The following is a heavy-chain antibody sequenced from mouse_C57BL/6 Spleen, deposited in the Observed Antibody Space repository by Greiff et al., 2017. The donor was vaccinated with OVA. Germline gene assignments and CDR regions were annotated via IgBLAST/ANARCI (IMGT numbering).Heavy chain of an antibody. CDR1: GYTFTSYW. CDR3: ARGYLDEYDWFAY. Sequence: QVQLQQSGAELVKPGASVKLSCKASGYTFTSYWMHWVKQRPGRGLEWIGRIDPNSGGTKYNEQFKSKATLTVDKPSSTAYMQLNSLTSEDSAVYYSARGYLDEYDWFAYWGQGTLVTVSA. D-gene: IGHD2-4*01. J-gene: IGHJ3*01. V-gene: IGHV1-72*01. CDR2: IDPNSGGT.